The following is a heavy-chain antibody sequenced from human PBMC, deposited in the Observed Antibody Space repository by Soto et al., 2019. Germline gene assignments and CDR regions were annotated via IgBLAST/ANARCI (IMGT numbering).Heavy chain of an antibody. CDR3: AKDSGEGLEMATEGGYFDY. CDR1: GFTFSSYG. CDR2: ISYDGSNK. Sequence: QVQLVESGGGVVQPGRSLRLSCAASGFTFSSYGMHWVRQAPGKGLEWVAVISYDGSNKYYADSVKGRFTISRDNSKNTLYLQMNSLRAEDTAVYYCAKDSGEGLEMATEGGYFDYWGQGTLVTVSS. V-gene: IGHV3-30*18. J-gene: IGHJ4*02. D-gene: IGHD3-10*01.